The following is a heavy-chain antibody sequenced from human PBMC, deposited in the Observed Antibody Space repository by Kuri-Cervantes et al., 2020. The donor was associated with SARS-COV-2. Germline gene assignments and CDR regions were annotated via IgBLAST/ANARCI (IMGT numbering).Heavy chain of an antibody. CDR1: GFTFSFDD. CDR2: IGPVGDT. V-gene: IGHV3-13*01. D-gene: IGHD2-2*01. J-gene: IGHJ3*02. CDR3: VRVGTAESWGAFDI. Sequence: ETLSLTCAASGFTFSFDDTHWVRQATGKGLEWVSAIGPVGDTYYAGSVKGRFTISRENAKNSLNLQMNSLRAEDTAVYYCVRVGTAESWGAFDIWGQGTMVTVSS.